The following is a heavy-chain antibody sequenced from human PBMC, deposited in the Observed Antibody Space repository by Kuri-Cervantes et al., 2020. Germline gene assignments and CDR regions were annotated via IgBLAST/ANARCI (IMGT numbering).Heavy chain of an antibody. J-gene: IGHJ4*01. CDR2: ISSGGSYT. D-gene: IGHD2-21*01. Sequence: EVQLQQSGGDLVKPGGSLKLSCAASGFTFSSYGMSWVRQTPDKRLEWVATISSGGSYTYYPDSVKGRFTISRDNAKNTLYLQMSSLKSEDTAMYYCARHKHSSLYYFDYWGQGTTLTVSS. V-gene: IGHV3-21*03. CDR1: GFTFSSYG. CDR3: ARHKHSSLYYFDY.